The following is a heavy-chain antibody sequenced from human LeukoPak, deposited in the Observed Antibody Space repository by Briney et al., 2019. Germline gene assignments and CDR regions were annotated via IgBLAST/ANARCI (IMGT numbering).Heavy chain of an antibody. CDR3: ARHRPGERRFDP. V-gene: IGHV4-59*08. D-gene: IGHD3-16*01. J-gene: IGHJ5*02. CDR2: IYYSGST. CDR1: GGSISSYY. Sequence: PSETLSLTCTVSGGSISSYYWSWIRQSPGKGLEWIGYIYYSGSTNYNPSLKSRLTISVDTSKNQFSLRLSSVTAADTAVYYCARHRPGERRFDPWGQGTLVTVSS.